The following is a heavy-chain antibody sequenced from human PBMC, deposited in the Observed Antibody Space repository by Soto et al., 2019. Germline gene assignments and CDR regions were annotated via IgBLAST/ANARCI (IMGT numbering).Heavy chain of an antibody. D-gene: IGHD6-13*01. V-gene: IGHV3-7*01. Sequence: PGGSLRLSCAASGFTFSHAWMSWVRQAQGKGLEWVANIKQDGSEKYYVDSVKGRFTISRDNAKNSLYLQMNSLRAEDTAVYYCAREPFIAAAFYGMDVWGQGTTVTVSS. CDR2: IKQDGSEK. CDR3: AREPFIAAAFYGMDV. CDR1: GFTFSHAW. J-gene: IGHJ6*02.